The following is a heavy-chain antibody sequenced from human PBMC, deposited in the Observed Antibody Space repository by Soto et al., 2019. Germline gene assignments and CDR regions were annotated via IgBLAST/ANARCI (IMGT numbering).Heavy chain of an antibody. Sequence: EVQLVESGGGLVQPGGSLRLSCAVSGFTFSSYSMNWVRQAPGKGLEWVSYISSGSGTTYYADSVKGRFSISRDNANNSLYRQMNSLRVEDTAVYYCAKIGTYLHMDVWGQGTTVTVSS. D-gene: IGHD3-10*01. CDR1: GFTFSSYS. V-gene: IGHV3-48*01. CDR3: AKIGTYLHMDV. CDR2: ISSGSGTT. J-gene: IGHJ6*02.